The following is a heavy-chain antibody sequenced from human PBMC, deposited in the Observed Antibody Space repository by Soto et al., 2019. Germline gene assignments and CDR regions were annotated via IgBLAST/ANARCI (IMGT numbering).Heavy chain of an antibody. J-gene: IGHJ4*02. Sequence: EVQLVESGGGLVKPGGSLRLSCAASGFTFSSYSMNWVRQAPGKGLEWVSSISSSSSYIYYADSMKGRFTISRDNAKNSLYLQMNILRAEDTAVYYCARVTFDSRGYYSNTFDYWGQGTLVTISS. CDR3: ARVTFDSRGYYSNTFDY. CDR1: GFTFSSYS. V-gene: IGHV3-21*01. CDR2: ISSSSSYI. D-gene: IGHD3-22*01.